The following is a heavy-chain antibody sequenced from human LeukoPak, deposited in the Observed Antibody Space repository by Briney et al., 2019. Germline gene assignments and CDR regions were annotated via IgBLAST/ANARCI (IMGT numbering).Heavy chain of an antibody. D-gene: IGHD4-17*01. Sequence: GMSLRLSCAASGFTFSGSAMHWVRQAPGEGLEWVAMIAFDGNTKYYADFMKGRFTISRDNSKNTLYLQMNSLRAEDTAIYYCTNPPTVTQTRFDPWGQGTLVTVSS. V-gene: IGHV3-30*04. CDR1: GFTFSGSA. CDR3: TNPPTVTQTRFDP. CDR2: IAFDGNTK. J-gene: IGHJ5*02.